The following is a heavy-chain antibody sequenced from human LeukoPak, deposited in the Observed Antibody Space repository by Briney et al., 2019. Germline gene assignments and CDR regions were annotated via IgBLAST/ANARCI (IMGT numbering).Heavy chain of an antibody. CDR1: GGSSSSYY. V-gene: IGHV4-59*01. Sequence: PSETLSLTCTVSGGSSSSYYWSWIRQPPGKGLEWIGYIYYSGSTNYNPSLKSRVTISVDTSKNQFSLKLSSVTAADTAVYYCARDATTLTRGAFDIWGQGTMVTVSS. J-gene: IGHJ3*02. CDR2: IYYSGST. CDR3: ARDATTLTRGAFDI. D-gene: IGHD1-1*01.